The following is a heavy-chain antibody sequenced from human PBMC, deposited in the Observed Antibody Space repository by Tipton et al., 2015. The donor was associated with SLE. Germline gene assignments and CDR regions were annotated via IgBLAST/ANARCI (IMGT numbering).Heavy chain of an antibody. V-gene: IGHV4-34*01. D-gene: IGHD6-19*01. Sequence: GLVKPSETLSLTCAVYGGSFSGYFWSWIRQPPGKGLEWIGEINHSGSTNYNPSLKSRVTISVDTSKNQFSLKLSSVTAADTAVYYCARAVEQWLVPFDYWGQGTLVTVSS. CDR2: INHSGST. CDR1: GGSFSGYF. CDR3: ARAVEQWLVPFDY. J-gene: IGHJ4*02.